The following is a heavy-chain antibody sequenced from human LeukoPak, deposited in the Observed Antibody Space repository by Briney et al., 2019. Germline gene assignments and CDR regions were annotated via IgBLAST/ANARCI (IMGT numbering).Heavy chain of an antibody. J-gene: IGHJ6*02. CDR2: INHSGST. V-gene: IGHV4-34*01. D-gene: IGHD3-10*01. Sequence: SETLSLTCAVYGGSFSGYYWSWIRQPPGKGLEWIGEINHSGSTNYNPSLKSRVTISVDTSKNQFSLKLTSVPAADTAVYYCARGHNYYYGSGSYSYYCYYDGMDVWGQGATVTVSS. CDR3: ARGHNYYYGSGSYSYYCYYDGMDV. CDR1: GGSFSGYY.